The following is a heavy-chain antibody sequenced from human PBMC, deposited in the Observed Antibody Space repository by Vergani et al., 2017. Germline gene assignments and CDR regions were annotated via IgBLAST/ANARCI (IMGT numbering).Heavy chain of an antibody. J-gene: IGHJ6*03. CDR3: ARQGLEGLYYYYYYMDV. D-gene: IGHD5-24*01. CDR2: IYPGDSDT. V-gene: IGHV5-51*01. CDR1: GYSFTSYW. Sequence: EVQLVQSGAEVKKPGESLKISCKGSGYSFTSYWIGWVRQMPGKGLEWIGSIYPGDSDTRYSPSFQGQVTISADKSISTAYLQWSSLKASDTAMYYCARQGLEGLYYYYYYMDVWGKGTTVTVSS.